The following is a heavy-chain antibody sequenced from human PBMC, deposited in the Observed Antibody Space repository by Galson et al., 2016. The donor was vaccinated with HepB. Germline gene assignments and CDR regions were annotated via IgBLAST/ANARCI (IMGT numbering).Heavy chain of an antibody. CDR1: GFTFSSYG. CDR3: AKNDILAGYSAFDY. J-gene: IGHJ4*02. CDR2: ISYDGSNE. Sequence: SLRLSCAASGFTFSSYGMHWVRQAPGKGLEWVAVISYDGSNEYYADSVRGRFTISRDNSKNTLFLQMNSLRAEDTAVYYCAKNDILAGYSAFDYWGQGTLVTVSS. V-gene: IGHV3-30*18. D-gene: IGHD3-9*01.